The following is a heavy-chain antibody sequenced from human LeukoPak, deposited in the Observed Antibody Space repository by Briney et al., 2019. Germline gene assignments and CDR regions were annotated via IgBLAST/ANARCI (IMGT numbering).Heavy chain of an antibody. Sequence: GGSLRLSCAASGFPFSDYSMSWVRQAPGKGLEWVSSISSSSSYIYYADSVKGRFTISRDNAKNSLYLQMNSLRAEDTAVYYCARDVRYFDPEYYGMDVWGQGTTVTVSS. D-gene: IGHD3-9*01. J-gene: IGHJ6*02. V-gene: IGHV3-21*01. CDR1: GFPFSDYS. CDR2: ISSSSSYI. CDR3: ARDVRYFDPEYYGMDV.